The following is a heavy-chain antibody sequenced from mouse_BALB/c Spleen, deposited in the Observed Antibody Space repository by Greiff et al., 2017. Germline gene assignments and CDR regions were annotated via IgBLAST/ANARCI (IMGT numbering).Heavy chain of an antibody. CDR3: ARGYGNSFDY. Sequence: DVMLVESGGGLVKPGGSLKLSCAASGFTFSSYAMSWVRQTPEKRLEWVASISSGGSTYYPDSVKGRFTISRDNARNILYLQMSSLRAEDTAMYYCARGYGNSFDYWGQGTTLTVSS. D-gene: IGHD2-1*01. V-gene: IGHV5-6-5*01. J-gene: IGHJ2*01. CDR1: GFTFSSYA. CDR2: ISSGGST.